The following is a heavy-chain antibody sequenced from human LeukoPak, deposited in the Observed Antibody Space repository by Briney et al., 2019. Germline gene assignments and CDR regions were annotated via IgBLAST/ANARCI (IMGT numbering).Heavy chain of an antibody. J-gene: IGHJ4*01. V-gene: IGHV3-23*01. Sequence: GGSLRLSCAASGFTVTSYAMSWVRQAPGKGLEWVSYISGGGTTYFYAASVKGRFTISRNDSKNTLFLQRNVLRAEATAFYYCAKDGRVPGILDVFASWG. CDR3: AKDGRVPGILDVFAS. CDR1: GFTVTSYA. CDR2: ISGGGTTY. D-gene: IGHD3-10*01.